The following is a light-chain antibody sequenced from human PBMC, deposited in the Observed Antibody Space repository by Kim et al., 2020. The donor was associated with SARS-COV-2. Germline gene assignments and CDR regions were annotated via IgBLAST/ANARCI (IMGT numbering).Light chain of an antibody. CDR3: QQYDSYPIT. J-gene: IGKJ4*01. V-gene: IGKV1-5*03. Sequence: DIQMTQSHSTLSASVGDRVTITCRASQSTSNLLAWFQQKPGRAPQLLIYKASGLESGVPSRFSGSVSGTEFTLTINSQQPDDFASYYCQQYDSYPITSGGGTKLEF. CDR1: QSTSNL. CDR2: KAS.